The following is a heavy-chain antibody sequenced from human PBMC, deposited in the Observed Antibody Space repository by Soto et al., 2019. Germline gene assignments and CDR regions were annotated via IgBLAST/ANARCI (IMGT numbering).Heavy chain of an antibody. V-gene: IGHV1-8*01. CDR2: MNPNSGNT. D-gene: IGHD1-26*01. Sequence: ASVKVSCKASGYTFTSYDINWVRQATGQGLEWMGWMNPNSGNTGYAQKLQGRVTMTTDTSTSTAYMELRSLRSDDTAVYYCARGRGSYRLNDAFDIWGQGTMVTVSS. CDR3: ARGRGSYRLNDAFDI. J-gene: IGHJ3*02. CDR1: GYTFTSYD.